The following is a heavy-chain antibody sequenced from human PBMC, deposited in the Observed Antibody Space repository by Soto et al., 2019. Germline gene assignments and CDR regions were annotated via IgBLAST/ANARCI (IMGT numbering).Heavy chain of an antibody. CDR3: ARSATNSGSYQFDY. J-gene: IGHJ4*02. CDR1: GFTVSSNY. Sequence: EVQLVETGGGLIQPGGSLRLSCAASGFTVSSNYMSWVRQAPGKGLEWVSVIYSGGSTYYADSVKGRFTISRDNSKNKQYLQMNSLRAEDTAVYYWARSATNSGSYQFDYWGQGTLVTVSS. V-gene: IGHV3-53*02. CDR2: IYSGGST. D-gene: IGHD1-26*01.